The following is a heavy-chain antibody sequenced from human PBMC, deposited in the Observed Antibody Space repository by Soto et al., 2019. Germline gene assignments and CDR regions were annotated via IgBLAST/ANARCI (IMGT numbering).Heavy chain of an antibody. V-gene: IGHV3-30*18. CDR2: ISYDGSNK. CDR1: GFTFSSYG. Sequence: GGSLRLSCAASGFTFSSYGMHWVRQAPGKGLEWVAVISYDGSNKYYADSVKGRFTISRDNSKNTQYLQMNSLRAEDTAVYFCAKATTRSGWYYFDYWGQGTLVTVSS. D-gene: IGHD6-19*01. J-gene: IGHJ4*02. CDR3: AKATTRSGWYYFDY.